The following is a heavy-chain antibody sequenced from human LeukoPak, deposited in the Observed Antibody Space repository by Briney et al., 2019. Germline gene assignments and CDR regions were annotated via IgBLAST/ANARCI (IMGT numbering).Heavy chain of an antibody. J-gene: IGHJ5*02. CDR1: GYTFTSYY. V-gene: IGHV1-46*01. CDR3: ARALIGWELANRFDP. D-gene: IGHD1-26*01. Sequence: ASVKVSCKASGYTFTSYYMHWVRQAPGQGLEWMGIINPSGGSTSYAQKFQGRVTMTRDMSTSTVYMELSSLRSEDTAVYYCARALIGWELANRFDPWGQGTLVTVSS. CDR2: INPSGGST.